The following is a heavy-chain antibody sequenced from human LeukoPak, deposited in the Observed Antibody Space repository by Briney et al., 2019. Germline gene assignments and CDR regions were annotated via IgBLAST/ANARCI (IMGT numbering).Heavy chain of an antibody. V-gene: IGHV3-48*03. CDR2: ISSGGTTI. CDR3: ARSYGGSGDF. J-gene: IGHJ4*02. D-gene: IGHD4-23*01. Sequence: GGSLRLSCAASGFTFSSYEMTWVRQAPGKGLEWVSSISSGGTTIYYADAVKGRFAISRDNAKNSLYLQMNSLRAADTAVYYCARSYGGSGDFWGRGTLVTVPS. CDR1: GFTFSSYE.